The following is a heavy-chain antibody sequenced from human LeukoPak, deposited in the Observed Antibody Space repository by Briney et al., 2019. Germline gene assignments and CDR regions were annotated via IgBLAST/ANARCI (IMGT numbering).Heavy chain of an antibody. D-gene: IGHD3-10*01. CDR1: GFTLTSNW. V-gene: IGHV3-7*05. Sequence: GGSLRLSCPAAGFTLTSNWVSCVRQAPGKGLQWVANIKQDGSEKYYVDSVKGRFTLSRDNAKKSLYLQMNSLRGEDTAVYYCARRLGINGLALDMWGQGTMVTVSS. J-gene: IGHJ3*02. CDR3: ARRLGINGLALDM. CDR2: IKQDGSEK.